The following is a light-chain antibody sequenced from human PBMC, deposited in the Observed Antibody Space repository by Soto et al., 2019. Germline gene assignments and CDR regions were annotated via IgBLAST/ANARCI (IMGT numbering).Light chain of an antibody. CDR2: LNSDGSH. V-gene: IGLV4-69*01. CDR3: QTWVTGIVV. Sequence: QLVLTQSPSASASLGASVKLTCTLSSGHSNYAIAWHQQQPEKGPRYLMKLNSDGSHSKGDGIPDRFSGSSSGAERSLTISSLQSEDEADYYCQTWVTGIVVFGGGTKLTVL. J-gene: IGLJ2*01. CDR1: SGHSNYA.